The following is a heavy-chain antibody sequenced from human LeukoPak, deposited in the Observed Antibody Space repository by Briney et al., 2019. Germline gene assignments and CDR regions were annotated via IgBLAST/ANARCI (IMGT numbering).Heavy chain of an antibody. D-gene: IGHD5-18*01. CDR1: GYSFSNYW. Sequence: GESLKISCKGSGYSFSNYWIAWVRQMPEKGLEWMGIIYPGDSDTRYSPSFQGQVTISADKSIRTAYLQWSSLKASETAMYYCARHVRYSYGTDSWGQGTLVTVSS. V-gene: IGHV5-51*01. CDR3: ARHVRYSYGTDS. CDR2: IYPGDSDT. J-gene: IGHJ4*02.